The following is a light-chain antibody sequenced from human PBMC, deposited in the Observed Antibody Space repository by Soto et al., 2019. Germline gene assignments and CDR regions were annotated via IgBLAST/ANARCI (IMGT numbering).Light chain of an antibody. CDR1: QSLDSRF. CDR2: AIS. Sequence: EILLTQSPGTLSLSPGERATLSCRASQSLDSRFSAWYQQKPGQPPRLLIYAISSRAPGIPDRFSGSGSGTDFTLTISRLEPEDFAPYYCQQYDDSARYKFGQGTNLDIK. CDR3: QQYDDSARYK. J-gene: IGKJ2*01. V-gene: IGKV3-20*01.